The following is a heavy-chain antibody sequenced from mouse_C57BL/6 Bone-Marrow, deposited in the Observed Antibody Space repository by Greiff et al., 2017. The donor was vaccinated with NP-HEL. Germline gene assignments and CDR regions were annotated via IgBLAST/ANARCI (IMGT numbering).Heavy chain of an antibody. CDR1: GYTFTSYW. D-gene: IGHD1-1*01. CDR2: IDPNSGGT. CDR3: ARYSYSSRGWYFDV. J-gene: IGHJ1*03. V-gene: IGHV1-72*01. Sequence: QVQLQQPGADLVKPGASVKLSCKASGYTFTSYWMHWVKQRPGRGLEWIGRIDPNSGGTKFNEKFKTKATLTVDKPSSTAYMQLSSLTSEDSEVYYCARYSYSSRGWYFDVWGTGTTVTVSS.